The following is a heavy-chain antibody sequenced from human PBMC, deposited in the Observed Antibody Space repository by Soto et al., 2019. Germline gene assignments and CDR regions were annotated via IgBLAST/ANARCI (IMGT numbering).Heavy chain of an antibody. V-gene: IGHV3-15*07. J-gene: IGHJ6*03. CDR1: GFTFSNAW. CDR3: ATDGSGYDVYYYYMDV. Sequence: TGGSLRLSCAASGFTFSNAWMNWVRQAPGKGLEWVGRIKSKTDGGTTDYAAPVKGRFTISRDDSKNTLYLQMNSLRAEDTAVYYCATDGSGYDVYYYYMDVWGKGTTVTVSS. D-gene: IGHD5-12*01. CDR2: IKSKTDGGTT.